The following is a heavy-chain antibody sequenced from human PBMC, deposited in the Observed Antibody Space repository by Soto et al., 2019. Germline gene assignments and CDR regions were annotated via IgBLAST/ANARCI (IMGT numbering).Heavy chain of an antibody. CDR2: IYYSGST. D-gene: IGHD3-9*01. J-gene: IGHJ5*02. Sequence: PSETLSLTCTGSGGSISSYYWNWIRQPPGKGLEWIGYIYYSGSTKYNPSLKSRVTISVDTSKNQFSLKLSSVTAADTAVYYCGRDRLANWFDPWGQGTLVTVSS. CDR1: GGSISSYY. V-gene: IGHV4-59*01. CDR3: GRDRLANWFDP.